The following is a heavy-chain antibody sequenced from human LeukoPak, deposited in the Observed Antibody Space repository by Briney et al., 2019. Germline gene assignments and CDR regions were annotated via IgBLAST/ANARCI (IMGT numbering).Heavy chain of an antibody. V-gene: IGHV4-61*02. D-gene: IGHD6-13*01. Sequence: SQTLSLTCTVSGNSISSGDNYWRWIRQPAGKGLEWIARIYTSGSTNYNPSLKSRITISVNTSKNQVSLKLRSVPAADSACYSCAKVYYSRSYDYWYFDLWGRGTLVTVSS. CDR2: IYTSGST. J-gene: IGHJ2*01. CDR1: GNSISSGDNY. CDR3: AKVYYSRSYDYWYFDL.